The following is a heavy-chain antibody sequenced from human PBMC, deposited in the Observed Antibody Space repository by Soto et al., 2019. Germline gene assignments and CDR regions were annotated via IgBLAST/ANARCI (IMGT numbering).Heavy chain of an antibody. CDR3: ARAVQTAARPDPPYFDY. D-gene: IGHD6-6*01. CDR2: IYYSGST. V-gene: IGHV4-30-4*01. J-gene: IGHJ4*02. CDR1: GGSISSGDYY. Sequence: PSETLSLTCTVSGGSISSGDYYWSWIRQPPGKGLEWIGYIYYSGSTYYNPSLKSRVTISVDTSKNQFSLKLSSVTAADTAVYYCARAVQTAARPDPPYFDYWGQGTLVTVSS.